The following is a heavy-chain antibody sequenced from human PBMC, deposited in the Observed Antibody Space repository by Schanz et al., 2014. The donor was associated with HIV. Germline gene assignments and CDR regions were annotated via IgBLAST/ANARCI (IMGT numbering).Heavy chain of an antibody. CDR3: ARDAYYDILTGLNYYYGMDV. Sequence: EEQLVESGGDLVQPGGSLKLSCAASGFTFSTYWMHWVRQAPGKGLVWVSRINSDGSSDTYADSVKGRFTISRDNAKNTLYLQMNSLRAEDTAVYYCARDAYYDILTGLNYYYGMDVWGQGTTVTVS. D-gene: IGHD3-9*01. CDR1: GFTFSTYW. CDR2: INSDGSSD. J-gene: IGHJ6*02. V-gene: IGHV3-74*01.